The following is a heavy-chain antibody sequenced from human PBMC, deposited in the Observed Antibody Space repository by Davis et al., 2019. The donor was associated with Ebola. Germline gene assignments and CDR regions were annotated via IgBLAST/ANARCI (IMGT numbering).Heavy chain of an antibody. Sequence: SETLSLTCAVYGGSFSGYYWSWIRQPPGKGLEWIGEINHSGSTNYNPSLKSRVTISVNTSKNQFSLKLSSVTAADTAVYYCAFDSGSYSGYWGQGTLVTVSS. CDR2: INHSGST. V-gene: IGHV4-34*01. D-gene: IGHD1-26*01. J-gene: IGHJ4*02. CDR1: GGSFSGYY. CDR3: AFDSGSYSGY.